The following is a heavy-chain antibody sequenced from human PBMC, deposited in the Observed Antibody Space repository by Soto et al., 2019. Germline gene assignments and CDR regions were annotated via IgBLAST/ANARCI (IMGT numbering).Heavy chain of an antibody. CDR2: IYYSGTT. V-gene: IGHV4-59*01. D-gene: IGHD5-12*01. J-gene: IGHJ4*02. CDR1: GGSISTYY. CDR3: ARDAYSGYDKGYFDY. Sequence: SETLSLTCTVSGGSISTYYWSWIRQPPGKGLEWIGFIYYSGTTNYNPSLKSRVTISVDTSKNQFSLKLSSVTAADTAMYYCARDAYSGYDKGYFDYWGRGTLVTVPS.